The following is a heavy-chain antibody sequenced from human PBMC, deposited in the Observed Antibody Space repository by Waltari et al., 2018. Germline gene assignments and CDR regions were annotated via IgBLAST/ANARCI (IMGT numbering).Heavy chain of an antibody. V-gene: IGHV4-30-2*01. D-gene: IGHD3-3*01. CDR3: ARTVRGGFYDSWSGSYRGGTFDI. Sequence: QLQLQASGSGLVKPSQTLSLTCAVSGGSISRGDYSWSWIRQPPGKGLQWIGYIHHSGRTYYNPSLKSRVSISMDKTKNHFSLNLGSVTAADTAVYYCARTVRGGFYDSWSGSYRGGTFDIWGQGTVVTVSS. J-gene: IGHJ3*02. CDR2: IHHSGRT. CDR1: GGSISRGDYS.